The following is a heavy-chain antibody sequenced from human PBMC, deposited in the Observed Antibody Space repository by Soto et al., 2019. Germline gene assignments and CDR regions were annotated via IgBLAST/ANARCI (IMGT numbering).Heavy chain of an antibody. CDR1: GFAFNNYG. J-gene: IGHJ4*02. CDR2: ISKSDYT. D-gene: IGHD2-2*01. V-gene: IGHV3-21*01. Sequence: GGSLRLSCTVSGFAFNNYGINWVRQAPGKGPEWVSSISKSDYTYYSDSVKGRFAISRDNAKSSVSLQMNTLRVEDTAVYYCAREDSIIIPAVSDFWGQGTLVTSPQ. CDR3: AREDSIIIPAVSDF.